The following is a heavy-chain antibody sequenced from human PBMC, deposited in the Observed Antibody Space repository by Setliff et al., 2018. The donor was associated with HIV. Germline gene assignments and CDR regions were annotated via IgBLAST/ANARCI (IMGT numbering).Heavy chain of an antibody. CDR2: INYSGST. Sequence: PSETPSLTCVVYGGSFSDYYWTWIRQPPEKGLEWIGKINYSGSTDYNSSLRSRVTISVDTSKNQISLKLTSVTAADTAVYYCAGGEVRSRYVSSRAPFYHYYYYMDVWGKGTTVTVS. J-gene: IGHJ6*03. D-gene: IGHD6-13*01. CDR3: AGGEVRSRYVSSRAPFYHYYYYMDV. CDR1: GGSFSDYY. V-gene: IGHV4-34*01.